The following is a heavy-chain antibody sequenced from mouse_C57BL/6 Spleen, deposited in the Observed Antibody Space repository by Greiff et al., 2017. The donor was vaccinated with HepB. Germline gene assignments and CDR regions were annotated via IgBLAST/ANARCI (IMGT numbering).Heavy chain of an antibody. V-gene: IGHV1-26*01. CDR2: INPNNGGT. CDR1: GYTFTDYY. CDR3: ARQGDTWDY. Sequence: EVQLQQSGPELVKPGASVKISCKASGYTFTDYYMNWVKQSHGKSLEWIGDINPNNGGTSYNQKFKGKATLTVDKSSSTAYMELRSLTSEDSAVYYCARQGDTWDYWGQGTTLTVSS. J-gene: IGHJ2*01.